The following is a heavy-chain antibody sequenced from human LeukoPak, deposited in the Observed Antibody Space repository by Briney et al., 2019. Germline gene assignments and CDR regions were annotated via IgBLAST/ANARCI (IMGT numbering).Heavy chain of an antibody. CDR1: GYTFTDYY. CDR3: ARDFNPYYYDSSGYSQ. D-gene: IGHD3-22*01. V-gene: IGHV1-2*02. J-gene: IGHJ4*02. CDR2: INPNNGGT. Sequence: ASVKVSCKASGYTFTDYYMHWVRQAPGQGLEWMGWINPNNGGTTYAQEFQGRVTVTRDTSISTGYMDLSRLRSDDTAVYYCARDFNPYYYDSSGYSQWGQGTLVTVSS.